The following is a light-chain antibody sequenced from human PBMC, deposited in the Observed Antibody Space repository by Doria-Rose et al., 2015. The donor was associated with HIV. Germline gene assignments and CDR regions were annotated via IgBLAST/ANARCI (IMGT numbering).Light chain of an antibody. J-gene: IGKJ1*01. CDR3: HQYGTSWT. CDR1: QSFSSTY. CDR2: DGS. Sequence: TQSPGTLSLSPGERATLSCRASQSFSSTYLAWYQQEHGQAPSLLIYDGSTRATSIPDRLSASGSGTDFTLTINRLEPEDFALYYCHQYGTSWTCGQGTKVE. V-gene: IGKV3-20*01.